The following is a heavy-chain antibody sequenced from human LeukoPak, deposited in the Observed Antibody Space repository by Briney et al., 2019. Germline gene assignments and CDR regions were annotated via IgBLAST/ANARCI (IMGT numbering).Heavy chain of an antibody. CDR3: ARDKRDYGDYGT. D-gene: IGHD4-17*01. Sequence: ASVKVSCKASEYTFTDYYIHWVRQAPGQGLEWMGWINPHSGGTTFEQKFRARVTLTRDTSISTAYMELSRLRSDDTAVYYCARDKRDYGDYGTWGQGTLVTVSS. J-gene: IGHJ5*02. CDR1: EYTFTDYY. V-gene: IGHV1-2*02. CDR2: INPHSGGT.